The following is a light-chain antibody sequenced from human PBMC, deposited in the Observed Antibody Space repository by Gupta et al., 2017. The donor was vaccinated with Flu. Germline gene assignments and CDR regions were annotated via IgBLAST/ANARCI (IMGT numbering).Light chain of an antibody. CDR3: MQGKRWPYA. CDR1: QSSVHSDGNPY. J-gene: IGKJ2*01. V-gene: IGKV2-30*02. CDR2: LGS. Sequence: VTLRQPASISSCASQSSVHSDGNPYWTWFQPRPGETPRRLISLGSTRDSGVPDRFSGSGSGTDFTLKISRAEADDVGAYCCMQGKRWPYAFGQGTKLEI.